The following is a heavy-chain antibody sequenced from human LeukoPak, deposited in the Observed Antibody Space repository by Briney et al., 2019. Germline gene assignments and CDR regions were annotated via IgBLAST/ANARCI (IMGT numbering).Heavy chain of an antibody. CDR3: ARGGIQVSGIDEFDY. CDR2: IGIRGDT. Sequence: GGSLRLSCAASGFTFIDYDMHWVRQVIGKGLEWVSAIGIRGDTHYSGSVKGRFTISRENAESSLYLQMNSLRAEDTAVYYCARGGIQVSGIDEFDYWGQGTPVTVSS. D-gene: IGHD6-19*01. V-gene: IGHV3-13*01. J-gene: IGHJ4*02. CDR1: GFTFIDYD.